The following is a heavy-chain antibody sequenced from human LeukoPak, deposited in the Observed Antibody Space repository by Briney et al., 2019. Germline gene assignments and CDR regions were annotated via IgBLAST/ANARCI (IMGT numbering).Heavy chain of an antibody. D-gene: IGHD3-16*02. CDR3: ARDRPSYDYVWGSYLNY. CDR2: ISYDGSNK. J-gene: IGHJ4*02. V-gene: IGHV3-30*03. Sequence: GGSLRLSCAASGFTFSSYGMHWVRQAPGNGLEWVAVISYDGSNKYYGDSVEGRFTISRDNSKNTLYLQMNSLRAEDTAVYYCARDRPSYDYVWGSYLNYWGQGTLVTVSS. CDR1: GFTFSSYG.